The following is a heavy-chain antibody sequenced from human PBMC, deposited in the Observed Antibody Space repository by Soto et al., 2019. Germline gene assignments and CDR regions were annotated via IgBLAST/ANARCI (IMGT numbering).Heavy chain of an antibody. D-gene: IGHD3-16*01. CDR1: GFTFSSYS. Sequence: EVQLVESGGGLVQPGGSLRLSCTASGFTFSSYSRNWVRQAPGKGLEWVSYISSSSSTIYYADSVKGRFTISRDNAKNSLYLQMNSLRDEDTAVYYCARSYGYYYYYGMDVWGQGTTVTVSS. CDR3: ARSYGYYYYYGMDV. CDR2: ISSSSSTI. V-gene: IGHV3-48*02. J-gene: IGHJ6*02.